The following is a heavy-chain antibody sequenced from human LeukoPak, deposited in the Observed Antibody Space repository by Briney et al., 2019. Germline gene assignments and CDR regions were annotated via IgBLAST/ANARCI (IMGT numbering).Heavy chain of an antibody. V-gene: IGHV3-30*18. Sequence: GRSLRLSCSASGFTFSSYGMHWVRQAPGKGLEWVAVISYDGSNKYYADSVKGRFTISRDNSKNTLYLQMNSLRAEDTAVYYCAKVGFSEVEWLLYSDHWGQGTLVTVSS. CDR3: AKVGFSEVEWLLYSDH. D-gene: IGHD3-3*01. CDR2: ISYDGSNK. J-gene: IGHJ4*02. CDR1: GFTFSSYG.